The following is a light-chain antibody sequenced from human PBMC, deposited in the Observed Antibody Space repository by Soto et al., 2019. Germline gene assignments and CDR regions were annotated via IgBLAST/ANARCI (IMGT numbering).Light chain of an antibody. CDR3: HQYKRYSRP. V-gene: IGKV1-5*01. CDR2: DAS. Sequence: DIQMTQSPSTLSASVGDRVTITCRARQSISSWLVWYQQKPGKAPKLLIYDASSLQSGVPSRFSGSGSGTEFTLPIRSLQPDDFATYYCHQYKRYSRPFGQGTKLELK. J-gene: IGKJ2*01. CDR1: QSISSW.